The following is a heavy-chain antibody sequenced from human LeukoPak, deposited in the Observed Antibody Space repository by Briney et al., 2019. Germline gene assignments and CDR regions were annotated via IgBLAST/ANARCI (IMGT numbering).Heavy chain of an antibody. CDR3: ARAHLVASGLDAFDI. D-gene: IGHD5-12*01. CDR2: IIPIFGTA. J-gene: IGHJ3*02. V-gene: IGHV1-69*01. CDR1: GGTFSSYA. Sequence: ASVKVSCKASGGTFSSYAISWVRQAPGQGLEWMGGIIPIFGTANYAQKFQGRVTITADESTSTAYMELSSLRSEDTAVYYCARAHLVASGLDAFDIWGQGTMVTVSS.